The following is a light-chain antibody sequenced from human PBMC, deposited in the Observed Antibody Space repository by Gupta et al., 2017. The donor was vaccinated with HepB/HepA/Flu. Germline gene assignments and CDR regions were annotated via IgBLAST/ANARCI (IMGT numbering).Light chain of an antibody. V-gene: IGLV2-14*01. CDR1: SHSY. CDR2: DVS. J-gene: IGLJ2*01. Sequence: QSALTHPASVSVSPGRSVALSCTGTSHSYVSWYQQHPGQAPKLIIYDVSNRPSGVSHRFSGSKSGNTASLIISGLQAEDEADYYCSSYTTSSTSVVFGGGTKLTFL. CDR3: SSYTTSSTSVV.